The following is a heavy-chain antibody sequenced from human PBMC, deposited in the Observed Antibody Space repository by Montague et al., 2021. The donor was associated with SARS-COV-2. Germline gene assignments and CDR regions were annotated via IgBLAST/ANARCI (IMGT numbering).Heavy chain of an antibody. J-gene: IGHJ4*02. Sequence: TLSLTCTVSGGSISSGSYYWSWIRQPAGKGLEWIGRIYTSGSTNYNPSLKSRVTISVDTSKNQFSLKLSSVTAADTAVYYCARLRSWGLIATEYYFDYWGQGTLVTVSS. CDR3: ARLRSWGLIATEYYFDY. CDR1: GGSISSGSYY. D-gene: IGHD6-25*01. CDR2: IYTSGST. V-gene: IGHV4-61*02.